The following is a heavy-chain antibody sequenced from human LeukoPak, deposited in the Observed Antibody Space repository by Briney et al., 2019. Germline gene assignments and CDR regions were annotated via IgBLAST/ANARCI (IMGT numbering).Heavy chain of an antibody. V-gene: IGHV4-59*01. Sequence: SETLSLTCSVSDDSITMYYWTWIRQPPGKGLEWIGYVDHTGSTNFNPSLNGRVSISRDTSKNLFSLRLRSVTAADTAVYYCARDPIAIAAERTTWGQGTLVTVSS. CDR3: ARDPIAIAAERTT. CDR1: DDSITMYY. CDR2: VDHTGST. D-gene: IGHD6-13*01. J-gene: IGHJ5*02.